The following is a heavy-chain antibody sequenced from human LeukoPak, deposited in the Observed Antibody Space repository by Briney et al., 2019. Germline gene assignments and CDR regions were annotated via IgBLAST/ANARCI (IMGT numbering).Heavy chain of an antibody. CDR2: ISAYNGKT. J-gene: IGHJ6*02. CDR3: AKYYDFWSGSSGLMYEDLRRPLHYGMDV. D-gene: IGHD3-3*01. Sequence: GASVTVSCKASGYTFTKYHVAWVRQAPGQGLEWLGWISAYNGKTDYAPKFQGRVTLTTDTSTNTAYMEMRSLRSDDTAIYYCAKYYDFWSGSSGLMYEDLRRPLHYGMDVWGQGTTVTVSS. V-gene: IGHV1-18*01. CDR1: GYTFTKYH.